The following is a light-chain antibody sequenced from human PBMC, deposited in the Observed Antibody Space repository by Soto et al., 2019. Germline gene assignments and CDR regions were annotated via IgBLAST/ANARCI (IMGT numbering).Light chain of an antibody. CDR3: RQYGSSPSYT. V-gene: IGKV3-20*01. J-gene: IGKJ2*01. Sequence: EIVLTQSPGTLSLSPGERATLFCRASQSLSSYLAWYQQKPGQAPRLLIYGASSRATGIPDRFSGSGSGTDFTLTISRLEPEDFAVYYCRQYGSSPSYTFGQGTKLEIK. CDR2: GAS. CDR1: QSLSSY.